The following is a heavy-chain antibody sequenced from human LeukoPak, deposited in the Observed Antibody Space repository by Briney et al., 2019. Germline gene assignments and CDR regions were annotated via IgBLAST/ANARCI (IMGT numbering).Heavy chain of an antibody. D-gene: IGHD3-16*01. Sequence: GGSLRLSCAAYGFPFSTYAMNWVRQAPGKGLEWVAVISYDGSDTYYADSVKGRFIISKNNSKHTLFMEMNGLGAEDAAVYYWAKIWGAYPYDYWGQGTLVTVSS. CDR2: ISYDGSDT. CDR1: GFPFSTYA. J-gene: IGHJ4*02. V-gene: IGHV3-30*18. CDR3: AKIWGAYPYDY.